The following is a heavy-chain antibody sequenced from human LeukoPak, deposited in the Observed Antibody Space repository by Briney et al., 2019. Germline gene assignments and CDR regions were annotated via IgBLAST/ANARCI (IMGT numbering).Heavy chain of an antibody. J-gene: IGHJ4*02. Sequence: ASVKVSCKVSGYTLTELSMHWVRQAPGKGLEWMGGFDPEDGETIYAQKFQGRVTMTRDTSISTAYMELSRLRSDDTAVYYCATVRDSSSDYYFDYWGQGTLVTVSS. D-gene: IGHD6-6*01. V-gene: IGHV1-24*01. CDR3: ATVRDSSSDYYFDY. CDR2: FDPEDGET. CDR1: GYTLTELS.